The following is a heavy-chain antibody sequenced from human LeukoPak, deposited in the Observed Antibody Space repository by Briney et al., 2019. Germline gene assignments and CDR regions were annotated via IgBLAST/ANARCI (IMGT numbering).Heavy chain of an antibody. J-gene: IGHJ3*02. CDR3: ARESRNYYETTPYAPFVFDM. CDR1: GFKFGDYG. V-gene: IGHV3-20*04. CDR2: IKWNGGST. D-gene: IGHD3-22*01. Sequence: PGGSLRLSCAASGFKFGDYGMSWVRQTPGKGLEWVSAIKWNGGSTGYADSVKGRFTISRDNAKKSLSLQMNSLRAEDTALYYCARESRNYYETTPYAPFVFDMWGQGTMVTVSS.